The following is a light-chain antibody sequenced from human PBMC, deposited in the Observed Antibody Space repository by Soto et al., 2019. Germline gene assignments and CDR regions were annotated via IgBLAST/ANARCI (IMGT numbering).Light chain of an antibody. J-gene: IGLJ2*01. Sequence: QSALTQPRSVSGSPGQSVTISCTGTSSDVGSSNYVSWYQQHLGRAPKLMIYDVTKRPSGVPDRFSGSKSANTASLTISGLQAEDEADYYCWSYTATYTLGLFGGGTKVTVL. CDR2: DVT. CDR3: WSYTATYTLGL. CDR1: SSDVGSSNY. V-gene: IGLV2-11*01.